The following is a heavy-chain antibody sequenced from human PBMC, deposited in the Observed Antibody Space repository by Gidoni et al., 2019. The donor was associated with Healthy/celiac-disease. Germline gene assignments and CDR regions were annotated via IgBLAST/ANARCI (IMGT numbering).Heavy chain of an antibody. J-gene: IGHJ6*02. Sequence: QVQLVKSGGGVVQPGRSLRLSCAASGFTFSSYGMHWVRQAPGKGLGWVAVISYDGSNKYYADSVKGRFTISRDNSKNTLYLQMNSLRAEDTAVYYCAKDFGWRNVRGVNGMDVWGQGTTVTVSS. D-gene: IGHD3-10*02. CDR2: ISYDGSNK. CDR1: GFTFSSYG. V-gene: IGHV3-30*18. CDR3: AKDFGWRNVRGVNGMDV.